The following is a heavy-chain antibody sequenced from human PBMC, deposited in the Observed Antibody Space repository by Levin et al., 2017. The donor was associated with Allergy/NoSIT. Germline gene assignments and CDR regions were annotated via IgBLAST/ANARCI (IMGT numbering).Heavy chain of an antibody. V-gene: IGHV4-4*02. CDR2: IYQSGST. CDR3: AREVASDAFDI. CDR1: GGSISNNW. J-gene: IGHJ3*02. Sequence: PSETLSLTCAVSGGSISNNWWSWVRQPPGKGLEWIGEIYQSGSTNYNPSLKSRVTISVDKSKNQFSLQLTSVTAADTAVYYCAREVASDAFDIWGQGTMVTVSS. D-gene: IGHD2-15*01.